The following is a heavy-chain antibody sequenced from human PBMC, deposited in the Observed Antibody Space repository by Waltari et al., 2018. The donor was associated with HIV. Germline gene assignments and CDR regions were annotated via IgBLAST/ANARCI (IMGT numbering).Heavy chain of an antibody. J-gene: IGHJ6*02. CDR3: ARGVGSNRYYYYGMDV. Sequence: QVHLQQWGAGLLKPSETLSLTCAVYGGSFSGHFWSWICQPPGKGLEWIGEINHSGSTNYNPSLKSQVTMSVYTSKKQFSLKVNSVTAADTAVYYCARGVGSNRYYYYGMDVWGQGTTVTVSS. CDR1: GGSFSGHF. V-gene: IGHV4-34*01. D-gene: IGHD4-4*01. CDR2: INHSGST.